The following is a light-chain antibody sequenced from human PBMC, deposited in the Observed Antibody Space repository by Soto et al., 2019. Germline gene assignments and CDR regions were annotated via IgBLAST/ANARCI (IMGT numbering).Light chain of an antibody. J-gene: IGKJ2*01. V-gene: IGKV1-5*03. CDR3: QQYNSRYT. Sequence: DIQMTQSPSTLSASVGDRVTITCRASQSISSWLAWYQQKPGKAPKLLNYKASSLESGVPSRFSGSGSGTESTLTTSSLQTDDFATYDCQQYNSRYTFVQGTKLEIK. CDR1: QSISSW. CDR2: KAS.